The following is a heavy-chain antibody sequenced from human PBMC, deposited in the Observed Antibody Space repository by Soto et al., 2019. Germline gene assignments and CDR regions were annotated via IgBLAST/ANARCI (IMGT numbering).Heavy chain of an antibody. J-gene: IGHJ4*02. CDR2: INPNSGGT. D-gene: IGHD5-18*01. CDR3: AREYSYGWGNYYFDY. CDR1: GYTFTGYY. V-gene: IGHV1-2*04. Sequence: ASVKVSCKASGYTFTGYYMHWVRQAPGQGLEWMGWINPNSGGTSYAQKFQGWVTMTRDTSISTAYMELSRLRSDDTAVYYCAREYSYGWGNYYFDYWGQGTLVTVSS.